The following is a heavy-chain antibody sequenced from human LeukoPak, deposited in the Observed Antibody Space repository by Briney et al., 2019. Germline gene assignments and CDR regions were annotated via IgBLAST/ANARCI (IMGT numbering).Heavy chain of an antibody. CDR1: GFTFSSYG. V-gene: IGHV3-33*06. CDR3: AKEENRITMIVVVIALDY. D-gene: IGHD3-22*01. CDR2: IWYDGSNK. Sequence: GGSLRLSCAASGFTFSSYGMHWVRQAPGKGLEWVAVIWYDGSNKYYADSVKGRFTISRDNSKNTLYLQMNSLRAEDTAVYYCAKEENRITMIVVVIALDYWGQGTLVTVSS. J-gene: IGHJ4*02.